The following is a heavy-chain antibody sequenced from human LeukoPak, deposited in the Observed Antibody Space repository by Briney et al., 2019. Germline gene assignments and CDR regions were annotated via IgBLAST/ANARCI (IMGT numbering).Heavy chain of an antibody. Sequence: GGSLRLSCAASGFRFSDYAMNWFRQAPGKGLEWVSVISGSDYSTFYADSVKGRFTISRDNSKNTLYLQMSSLRADDTALYYCAKAGCTGTVCYTNYWGKGTLVTVSS. V-gene: IGHV3-23*01. D-gene: IGHD2-2*02. CDR3: AKAGCTGTVCYTNY. CDR1: GFRFSDYA. J-gene: IGHJ4*02. CDR2: ISGSDYST.